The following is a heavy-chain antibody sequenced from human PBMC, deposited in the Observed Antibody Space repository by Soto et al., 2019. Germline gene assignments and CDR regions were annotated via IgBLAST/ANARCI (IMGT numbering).Heavy chain of an antibody. D-gene: IGHD2-2*02. J-gene: IGHJ4*02. CDR3: ARFNTAYYFDC. Sequence: SGPTLVNPTQTLTLTGTFAGFSLSTSGMCVSWIRQPPGKALEWLARIDWDDAKYYSTSLKTRLTISKDTSKNQVVLTMTNMDPVDTATYYCARFNTAYYFDCWGQGTLVTVSS. V-gene: IGHV2-70*11. CDR1: GFSLSTSGMC. CDR2: IDWDDAK.